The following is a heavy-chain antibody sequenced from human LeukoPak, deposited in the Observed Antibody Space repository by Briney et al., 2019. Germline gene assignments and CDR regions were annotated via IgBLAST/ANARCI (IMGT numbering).Heavy chain of an antibody. CDR2: FDPEDGET. CDR1: GYTFTSYG. V-gene: IGHV1-24*01. Sequence: AASVKVSCKASGYTFTSYGISWVRQAPGKGLEWMGGFDPEDGETIYAQKFQGRVTMTEDTSTDTAYMELSSLRSEDTAVYYCATGLVGATRIDYWGQGTLVTVSS. J-gene: IGHJ4*02. CDR3: ATGLVGATRIDY. D-gene: IGHD1-26*01.